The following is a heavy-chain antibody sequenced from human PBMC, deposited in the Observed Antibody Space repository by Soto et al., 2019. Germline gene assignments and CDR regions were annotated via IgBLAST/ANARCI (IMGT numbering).Heavy chain of an antibody. J-gene: IGHJ6*02. V-gene: IGHV4-34*01. Sequence: SETLSLTCADYGGSFSGYYWSWIRQPPGKGLEWIGEINHSGSTNYNPSLKSRVTISVDTSKNQFSLKLSSVTAADMAVYYCARKIAAAGTHYYYYGMDVWGQGTTVTVSS. CDR3: ARKIAAAGTHYYYYGMDV. D-gene: IGHD6-13*01. CDR2: INHSGST. CDR1: GGSFSGYY.